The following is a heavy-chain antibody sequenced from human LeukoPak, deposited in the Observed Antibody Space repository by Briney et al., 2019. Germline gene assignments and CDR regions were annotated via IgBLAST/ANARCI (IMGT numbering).Heavy chain of an antibody. CDR1: GFTFNDYA. J-gene: IGHJ5*02. V-gene: IGHV3-43*02. CDR2: ISGDGSST. Sequence: GRSLRLSCAASGFTFNDYAMHWVRQAPGKSPEWVSLISGDGSSTYYADSVKGRFTISRDNTKNSLYLQMNSLRTEDSALYYCAKAGRSPVVRGVQTPVSANWFDVWGQGTLVTVSS. D-gene: IGHD3-10*01. CDR3: AKAGRSPVVRGVQTPVSANWFDV.